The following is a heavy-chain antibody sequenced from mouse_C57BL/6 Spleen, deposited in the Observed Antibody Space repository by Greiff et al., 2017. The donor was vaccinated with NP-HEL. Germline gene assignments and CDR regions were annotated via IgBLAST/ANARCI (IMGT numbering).Heavy chain of an antibody. CDR1: GYTFTDYE. CDR2: IDPETGGT. J-gene: IGHJ4*01. D-gene: IGHD1-1*01. V-gene: IGHV1-15*01. Sequence: QVQLKESGAELVRPGASVTLSCKASGYTFTDYEMHWVKQTPVHGLEWIGAIDPETGGTAYNQKFKGKAILTADKSSSTAYMELRSLTSEDSAVYYCTGPTVVAHMDYWGQGTSVTVSS. CDR3: TGPTVVAHMDY.